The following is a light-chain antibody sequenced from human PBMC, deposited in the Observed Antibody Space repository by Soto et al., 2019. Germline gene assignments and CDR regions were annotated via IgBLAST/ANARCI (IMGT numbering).Light chain of an antibody. CDR2: AAS. V-gene: IGKV3-15*01. CDR1: QSVRNN. Sequence: EIVMTQSPATLSVSPGERATLSCRASQSVRNNLAWYQQKPGQAPRVLIYAASTRATGIPARFSGSGSGTDFTLTISSLQSEDFAVYYCQHYNDWPLYTCGQGTKLEIK. CDR3: QHYNDWPLYT. J-gene: IGKJ2*01.